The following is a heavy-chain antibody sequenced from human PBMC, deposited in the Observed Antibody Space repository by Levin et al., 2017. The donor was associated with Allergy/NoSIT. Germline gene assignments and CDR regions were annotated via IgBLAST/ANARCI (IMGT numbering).Heavy chain of an antibody. D-gene: IGHD6-19*01. CDR3: STGYSSGWYSGGVDY. CDR2: INSDGSST. Sequence: LTGGSLRLSCAASGFTFSSYWMHWVRQAPGKGLVWVSRINSDGSSTSYADSVKGRFTISRDNAKNTLYLQMNSLRAEDTAVYYCSTGYSSGWYSGGVDYWGQGTLVTVSS. J-gene: IGHJ4*02. CDR1: GFTFSSYW. V-gene: IGHV3-74*01.